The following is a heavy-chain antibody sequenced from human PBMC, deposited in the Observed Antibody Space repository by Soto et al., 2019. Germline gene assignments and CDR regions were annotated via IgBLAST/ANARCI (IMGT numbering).Heavy chain of an antibody. CDR1: GGAISSSSHY. CDR3: ARQNTVAGIHYYYGMDV. D-gene: IGHD6-19*01. V-gene: IGHV4-39*01. J-gene: IGHJ6*02. CDR2: VYYSGST. Sequence: PFATQSLTCTVCGGAISSSSHYSCWIRQPPGEGLEWIGSVYYSGSTYYNPSLKMRVSVLVDTSRNQFSLRLSSVTAADTAVYYCARQNTVAGIHYYYGMDVWGQGTTVTVSS.